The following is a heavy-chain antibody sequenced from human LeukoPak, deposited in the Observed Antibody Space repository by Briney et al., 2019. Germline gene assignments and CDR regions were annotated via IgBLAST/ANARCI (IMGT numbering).Heavy chain of an antibody. Sequence: GGSLRLSCTVSGFTVSSNSMSWVRQAPGKGLEWVSFIYSGSTHYSDSVKGRFTISRDNSKNTLYLQMNSLRAEDTAVYYCARASVGWWHDRPYYMDVWGKGTTVTVSS. CDR1: GFTVSSNS. V-gene: IGHV3-66*03. J-gene: IGHJ6*03. CDR3: ARASVGWWHDRPYYMDV. CDR2: IYSGST. D-gene: IGHD2-8*02.